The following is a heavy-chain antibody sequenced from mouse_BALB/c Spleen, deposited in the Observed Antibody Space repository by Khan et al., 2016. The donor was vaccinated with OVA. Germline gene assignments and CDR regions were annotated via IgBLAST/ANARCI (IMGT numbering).Heavy chain of an antibody. V-gene: IGHV1-5*01. D-gene: IGHD2-4*01. J-gene: IGHJ2*01. CDR2: IYPGISDT. CDR3: TRSYDSYYFDY. Sequence: MQLEESGTVLARPGASVKMSCKASGYSFTNYWMHWVQQRPGQGLEWIGAIYPGISDTRYNQKFKGKAKLTAVTSASTAYMELSSLTNEDSAVYYCTRSYDSYYFDYWGQGTTLTVSS. CDR1: GYSFTNYW.